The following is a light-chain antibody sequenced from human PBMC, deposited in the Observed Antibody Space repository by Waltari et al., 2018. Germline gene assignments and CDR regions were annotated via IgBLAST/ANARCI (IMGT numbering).Light chain of an antibody. CDR2: KAN. CDR3: ALYMGSGIWV. CDR1: SGSLSTTSY. Sequence: QTVVTQEPSLSVSPEGTVTRTCALSSGSLSTTSYATWYQQTPGQAPRTLVYKANARSSGVPDRFSGSILGNTAALTITGAQADDESDYYCALYMGSGIWVFGGGTRLTVL. V-gene: IGLV8-61*01. J-gene: IGLJ3*02.